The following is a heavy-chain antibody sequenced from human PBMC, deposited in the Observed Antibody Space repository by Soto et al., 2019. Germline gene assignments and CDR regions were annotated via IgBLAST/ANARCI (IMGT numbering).Heavy chain of an antibody. CDR3: ARVVSGSYYNGLHYYYGMDV. V-gene: IGHV1-69*13. CDR1: GGTFSSYA. Sequence: SVKVSCKASGGTFSSYAISWVRQAPGQGLEWMGGIIPIFGTANYAQKFQGRVTITADESTSTAYMELSSLRSEDTAVYYCARVVSGSYYNGLHYYYGMDVWGQGTTVTVSS. CDR2: IIPIFGTA. J-gene: IGHJ6*02. D-gene: IGHD3-10*01.